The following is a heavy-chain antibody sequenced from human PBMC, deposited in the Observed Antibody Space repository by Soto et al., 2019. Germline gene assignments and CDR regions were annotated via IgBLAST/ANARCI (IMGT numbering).Heavy chain of an antibody. CDR1: GGTFRNHV. J-gene: IGHJ4*02. CDR2: IIPIIGTP. CDR3: ARDLEFRDGNISHLDY. Sequence: SVKVSCKASGGTFRNHVFNWVRQAPGQGLEWMGGIIPIIGTPNYAQKFQGRVTITADASTNTVYLDVSSLRSQDTAVYYCARDLEFRDGNISHLDYCGQGTLVTSPQ. D-gene: IGHD3-10*01. V-gene: IGHV1-69*13.